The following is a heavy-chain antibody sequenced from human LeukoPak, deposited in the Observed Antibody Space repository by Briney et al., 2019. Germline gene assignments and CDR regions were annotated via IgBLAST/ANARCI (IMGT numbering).Heavy chain of an antibody. V-gene: IGHV3-21*01. J-gene: IGHJ5*02. D-gene: IGHD2-15*01. CDR2: ISGSGGST. CDR3: ARGADGVSSNSRGWFDP. CDR1: GFTFNNAW. Sequence: PGGSLRLSCAASGFTFNNAWMSWVRQAPGKGLEWVSAISGSGGSTYYADSVRGRFTISRDNAKNSLYLQMNSLRAEDTAVYSCARGADGVSSNSRGWFDPWGQGTLVTVSS.